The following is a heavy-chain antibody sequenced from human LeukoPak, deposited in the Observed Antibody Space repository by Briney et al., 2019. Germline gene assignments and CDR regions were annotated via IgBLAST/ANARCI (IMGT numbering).Heavy chain of an antibody. Sequence: PGGSPRLSCAASGFTFSSYAMSWVRQAPGKGLEWVSAISGSGGSTYYADSVKGRFTISRDNSKNTLYLQMNSLRAEDTAVYYCAKDDSWAYGEMLYFQHWGQGTLVTVSS. CDR1: GFTFSSYA. J-gene: IGHJ1*01. V-gene: IGHV3-23*01. D-gene: IGHD4-17*01. CDR2: ISGSGGST. CDR3: AKDDSWAYGEMLYFQH.